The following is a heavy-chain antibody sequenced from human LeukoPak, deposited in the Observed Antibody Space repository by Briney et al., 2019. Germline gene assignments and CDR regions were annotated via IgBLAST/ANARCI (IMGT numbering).Heavy chain of an antibody. D-gene: IGHD3-22*01. J-gene: IGHJ6*02. CDR3: ARDRIYYDSSGYYYYGMDV. V-gene: IGHV3-30*19. Sequence: GGSLRLSCAASGFTFNIYGMHWVRQAPGKGLEWVAVISYDGSNKYYADSVKGRFTISRDNSKNTLYLQMNSLRAEDTAVYYCARDRIYYDSSGYYYYGMDVWGQGTTVTVSS. CDR1: GFTFNIYG. CDR2: ISYDGSNK.